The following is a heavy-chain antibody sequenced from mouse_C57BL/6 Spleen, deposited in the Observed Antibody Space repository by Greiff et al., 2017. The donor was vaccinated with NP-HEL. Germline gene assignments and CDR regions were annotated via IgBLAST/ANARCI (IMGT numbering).Heavy chain of an antibody. J-gene: IGHJ2*01. D-gene: IGHD2-4*01. CDR2: IDPETGGT. Sequence: VQLQQSGAELVRPGASVTLSCKASGYTFTDYEMHWVKQTPVHGLEWIGAIDPETGGTAYNQKFKGKAILTADKSSSTAYMELRSLTSEDSAVYYCTRSGLRLYFDYWGQGTTLTVSS. CDR1: GYTFTDYE. V-gene: IGHV1-15*01. CDR3: TRSGLRLYFDY.